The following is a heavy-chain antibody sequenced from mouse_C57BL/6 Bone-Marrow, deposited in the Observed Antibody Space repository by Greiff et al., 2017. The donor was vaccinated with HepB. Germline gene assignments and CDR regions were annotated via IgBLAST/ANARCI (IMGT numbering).Heavy chain of an antibody. CDR2: INPSSGYT. CDR1: GYTFTSYT. CDR3: AKKRERNYDS. Sequence: VQLQQSGAELARPGASVKMSCKASGYTFTSYTMHWVKQRPGQGLEWIGYINPSSGYTKYNQKFKDKATLTADKSSSTAYMQMRSLTSEDTAVYYCAKKRERNYDSWGQSATLTQSS. V-gene: IGHV1-4*01. D-gene: IGHD2-1*01. J-gene: IGHJ2*01.